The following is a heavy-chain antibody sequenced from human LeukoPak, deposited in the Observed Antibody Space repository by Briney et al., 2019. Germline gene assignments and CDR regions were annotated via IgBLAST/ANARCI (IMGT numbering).Heavy chain of an antibody. D-gene: IGHD1-26*01. Sequence: GSLRLSCAASGFTFSSYAMSWVRQAPGKGLEWVSAISGSGGSTYYADSVKGRFTISRDNSKNTLYLQMNSLRAEDTAVYYCAKDNRIVGATGDFDYWGQGTLVTVSS. J-gene: IGHJ4*02. CDR3: AKDNRIVGATGDFDY. CDR2: ISGSGGST. V-gene: IGHV3-23*01. CDR1: GFTFSSYA.